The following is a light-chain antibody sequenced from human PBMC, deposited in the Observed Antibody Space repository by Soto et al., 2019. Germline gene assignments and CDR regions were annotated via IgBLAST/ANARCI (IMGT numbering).Light chain of an antibody. CDR3: QQFYDWPWT. CDR2: GES. CDR1: QSVSSTY. J-gene: IGKJ1*01. Sequence: EIVLTQSPCTLSLSPGETATLSCRASQSVSSTYLAWYQQKTGQAPRIVIYGESTRATGIPDRLSGSGSGTDLNLTISRLQSEDFAVYYCQQFYDWPWTCGQGTKVDIK. V-gene: IGKV3-20*01.